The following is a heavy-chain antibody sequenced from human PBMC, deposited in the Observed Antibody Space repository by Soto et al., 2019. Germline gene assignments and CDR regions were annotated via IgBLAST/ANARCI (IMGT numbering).Heavy chain of an antibody. CDR2: INPSGGST. J-gene: IGHJ4*02. V-gene: IGHV1-46*01. Sequence: QVQLVQSGAEVKKPGASVKVSCKASGYTFTSYYMHWVRQAPGQGLEWMGIINPSGGSTSYAQKFQGRVTXTXXXSXSTVYRELSSLRSEDTAVYYCAREVERGYSYGYLEYWGQGTLVTVAS. CDR3: AREVERGYSYGYLEY. CDR1: GYTFTSYY. D-gene: IGHD5-18*01.